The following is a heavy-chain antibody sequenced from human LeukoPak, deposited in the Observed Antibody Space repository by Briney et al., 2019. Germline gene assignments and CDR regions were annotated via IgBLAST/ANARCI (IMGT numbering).Heavy chain of an antibody. Sequence: GGSLRLSCAASGFTFSRYAMSWVRQSPGKGLEWVSAISGSGGNTYSADSVKGRFTISRDNSKNTVYLQMSSLRAEDTAVYYCVKGYSSRWYQGYYFDYWGQGTLVTVSS. CDR3: VKGYSSRWYQGYYFDY. V-gene: IGHV3-23*01. J-gene: IGHJ4*02. CDR2: ISGSGGNT. D-gene: IGHD6-13*01. CDR1: GFTFSRYA.